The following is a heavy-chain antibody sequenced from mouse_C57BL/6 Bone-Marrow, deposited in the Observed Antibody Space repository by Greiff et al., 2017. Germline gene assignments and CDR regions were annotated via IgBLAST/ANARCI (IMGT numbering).Heavy chain of an antibody. Sequence: VQLQQSGAELARPGASVKLSCKASGYTFTSYGISWVKQRTGQGLEWIGEIYPRSGNTYYTEKFKGKATLTADKSASTAYMELRILTSEDSAVYFCARRGLGPRYLDYWGQGTTLTVSS. J-gene: IGHJ2*01. D-gene: IGHD4-1*01. CDR1: GYTFTSYG. CDR2: IYPRSGNT. V-gene: IGHV1-81*01. CDR3: ARRGLGPRYLDY.